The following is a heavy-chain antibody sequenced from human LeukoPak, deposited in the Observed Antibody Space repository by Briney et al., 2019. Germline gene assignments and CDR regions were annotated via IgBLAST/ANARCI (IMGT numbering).Heavy chain of an antibody. Sequence: SETLSLTCTVSGGSISSYYWSWIRQPPGKGLEWIGYIYYSGSTNYNPSLKSRVTISVDTSKNQFSLKLSSVTAADTAVYYCARDRGSSGIFDYWGQGTLVTVSS. CDR3: ARDRGSSGIFDY. CDR1: GGSISSYY. CDR2: IYYSGST. J-gene: IGHJ4*02. D-gene: IGHD1-26*01. V-gene: IGHV4-59*01.